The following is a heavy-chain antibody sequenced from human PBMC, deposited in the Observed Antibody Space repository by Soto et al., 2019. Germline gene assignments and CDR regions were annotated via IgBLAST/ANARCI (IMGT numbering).Heavy chain of an antibody. D-gene: IGHD2-21*02. CDR1: GFTFSPYT. CDR3: ARGGGFCGADCYKGGIDY. V-gene: IGHV3-30-3*01. J-gene: IGHJ4*02. CDR2: ISYDGSEK. Sequence: QVQLVESGGGVVQPGRSLRLSCAASGFTFSPYTMHWVRQTPGKGLEWVAVISYDGSEKYYADSVRGRFTISRDNSKNTLFLQMNSLRAEDTALYYCARGGGFCGADCYKGGIDYWGQGALVTVSS.